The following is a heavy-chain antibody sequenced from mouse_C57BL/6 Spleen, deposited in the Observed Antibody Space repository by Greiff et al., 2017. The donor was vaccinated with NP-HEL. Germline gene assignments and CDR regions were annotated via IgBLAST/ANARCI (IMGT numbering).Heavy chain of an antibody. D-gene: IGHD2-3*01. Sequence: VQLQQPGAELVKPGASVKLSCKASGYTFTSYWMQWVKQRPGQGLEWIGEIDPSDSYTNYNQKFKGKATLTVDTSSSTAYMQLSSLTSEDSAVYYCARGGDGSYFDYWGQGTTLTVSS. CDR2: IDPSDSYT. V-gene: IGHV1-50*01. CDR1: GYTFTSYW. J-gene: IGHJ2*01. CDR3: ARGGDGSYFDY.